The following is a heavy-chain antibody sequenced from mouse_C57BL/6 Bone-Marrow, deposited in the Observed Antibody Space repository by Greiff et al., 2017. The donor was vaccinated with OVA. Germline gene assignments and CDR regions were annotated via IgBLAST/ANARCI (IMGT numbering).Heavy chain of an antibody. CDR1: GFTFSDYY. CDR2: INYDGSST. J-gene: IGHJ1*03. CDR3: ARGGYDWYFDV. D-gene: IGHD3-2*02. Sequence: EVKLVESEGGLVQPGSSMKLSCTASGFTFSDYYMAWVRQVPEKGLEWVANINYDGSSTYYLDSLKSRFIISRDNAKNILYLQMSSLKSEDTATYYCARGGYDWYFDVWGTGTTVTVSS. V-gene: IGHV5-16*01.